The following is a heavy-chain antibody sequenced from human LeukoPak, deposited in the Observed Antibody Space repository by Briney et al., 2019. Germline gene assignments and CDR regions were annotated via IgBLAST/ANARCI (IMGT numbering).Heavy chain of an antibody. Sequence: ASVKVSFKASGYTFTIYGISWVRQAPGQGLEWMGWISAYNGNTNYAQKLQGRVTMTTDTSTSTAYMELRSLRSDDTAVYYCARDLRRYDSSGYYYYWGQGTLVTVSS. CDR3: ARDLRRYDSSGYYYY. J-gene: IGHJ4*02. CDR1: GYTFTIYG. D-gene: IGHD3-22*01. CDR2: ISAYNGNT. V-gene: IGHV1-18*01.